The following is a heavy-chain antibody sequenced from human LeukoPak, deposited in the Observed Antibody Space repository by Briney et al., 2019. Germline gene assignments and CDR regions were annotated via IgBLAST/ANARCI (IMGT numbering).Heavy chain of an antibody. J-gene: IGHJ6*03. Sequence: GGSLRLSCVGSGFMFSNYYMYWVRQAPGKGLVWVSRIKNAGIDTIYADSVKGRFTVSRDNAKNTVYLQMSSLRAEDTAVYYCARGDYGHNMDVWGAGTTVTVSS. V-gene: IGHV3-74*01. D-gene: IGHD3-10*01. CDR3: ARGDYGHNMDV. CDR1: GFMFSNYY. CDR2: IKNAGIDT.